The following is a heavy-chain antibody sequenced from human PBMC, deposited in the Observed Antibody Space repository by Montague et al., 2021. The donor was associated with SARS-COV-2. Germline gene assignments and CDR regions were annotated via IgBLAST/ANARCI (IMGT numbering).Heavy chain of an antibody. CDR2: IYYSGST. J-gene: IGHJ4*02. CDR1: GGSISGSNYY. V-gene: IGHV4-39*01. Sequence: SETLSLTCTVSGGSISGSNYYWAGIRQPPGKGLEWNGSIYYSGSTYDNPSLKSRDSISVDTSKTQFSLKLNSVTAADTAVYYCARLLLELPGDYWGQGTLVTVSS. CDR3: ARLLLELPGDY. D-gene: IGHD1-7*01.